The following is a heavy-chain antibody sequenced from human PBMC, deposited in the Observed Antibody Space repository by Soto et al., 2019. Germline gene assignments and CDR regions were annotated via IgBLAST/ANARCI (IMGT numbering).Heavy chain of an antibody. V-gene: IGHV4-39*01. J-gene: IGHJ4*02. CDR2: IYYSGST. CDR3: ARYRVSSGWVDY. D-gene: IGHD6-19*01. CDR1: GGSISSSSYY. Sequence: PSETLSLTCTVSGGSISSSSYYWGWIRQPPGKGLEWIGSIYYSGSTYYNPSLKSRVTISVDTSKNQFSLKLSSVTAADTAVYYCARYRVSSGWVDYWGQGTLVTV.